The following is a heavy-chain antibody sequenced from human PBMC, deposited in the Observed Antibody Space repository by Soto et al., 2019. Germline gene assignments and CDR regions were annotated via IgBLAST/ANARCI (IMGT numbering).Heavy chain of an antibody. CDR3: ARDRPGDYYDSSGYRFDI. CDR2: IIPIFGTA. Sequence: QVQLVQSGAEVKKPGSSVKVSCKASGGTFSSYAISWVRQAPGQGLEWMGGIIPIFGTANYAQKFQGRVTSTADESTSTAYMELSSLRSEDTAVYYCARDRPGDYYDSSGYRFDIWGQGTMVTVSS. J-gene: IGHJ3*02. CDR1: GGTFSSYA. D-gene: IGHD3-22*01. V-gene: IGHV1-69*12.